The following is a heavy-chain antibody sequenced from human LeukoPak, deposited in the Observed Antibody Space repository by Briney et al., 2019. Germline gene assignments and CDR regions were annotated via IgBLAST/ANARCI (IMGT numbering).Heavy chain of an antibody. CDR2: ISWNSGRI. V-gene: IGHV3-9*01. CDR1: GFTFDNYA. D-gene: IGHD3-22*01. J-gene: IGHJ4*02. Sequence: PGGSLRLSCAASGFTFDNYAMHWVRQAPGKGLEWVSGISWNSGRIGYTDSVKGRFTISRDNAKNSLYLQMNSLRAEDTALYYCAKDRYYDSSGSFDYWGQGSLVTVSS. CDR3: AKDRYYDSSGSFDY.